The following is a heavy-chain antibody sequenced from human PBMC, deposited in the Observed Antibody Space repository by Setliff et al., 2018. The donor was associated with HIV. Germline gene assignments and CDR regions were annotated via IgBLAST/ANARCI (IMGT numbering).Heavy chain of an antibody. CDR3: ARGVPLLPPHY. Sequence: PSETLSLTCTVSGGSITGYYWSWIRQPPGKGLEWIGWIYYSGNTRYNPSLKSRVTISLDTSRNRFSLQLTSVTAADTAVYYCARGVPLLPPHYWGQGTLVTVSS. V-gene: IGHV4-59*01. CDR2: IYYSGNT. J-gene: IGHJ4*02. CDR1: GGSITGYY. D-gene: IGHD2-21*02.